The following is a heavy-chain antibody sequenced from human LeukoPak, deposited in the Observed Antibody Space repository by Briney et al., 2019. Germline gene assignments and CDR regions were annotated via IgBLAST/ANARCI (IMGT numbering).Heavy chain of an antibody. CDR3: ARAAGAAGGQYFDY. CDR1: GGSISGYY. Sequence: SETLSLTCTVSGGSISGYYWSWIRQPAGQGLEWIGRIYSNGDTRYNPFLKSRVTMSVDTSKNQLSLKLGPVTAADTAVYYCARAAGAAGGQYFDYWGQGTLVTVSS. J-gene: IGHJ4*02. CDR2: IYSNGDT. D-gene: IGHD6-13*01. V-gene: IGHV4-4*07.